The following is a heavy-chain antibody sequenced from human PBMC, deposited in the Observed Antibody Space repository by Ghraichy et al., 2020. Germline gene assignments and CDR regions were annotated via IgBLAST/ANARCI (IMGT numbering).Heavy chain of an antibody. CDR1: GFTFSSYG. CDR3: AKAYGYNYYYYGMDV. V-gene: IGHV3-30*18. D-gene: IGHD5-24*01. J-gene: IGHJ6*02. Sequence: GGSLRLSCAASGFTFSSYGMHWVRQAPGKGLEWVAVISYDGSNKYYADSVKGRFTISRDNSKNTLYLQMNSLRAEDTAVYYCAKAYGYNYYYYGMDVWGQGTTVTVSS. CDR2: ISYDGSNK.